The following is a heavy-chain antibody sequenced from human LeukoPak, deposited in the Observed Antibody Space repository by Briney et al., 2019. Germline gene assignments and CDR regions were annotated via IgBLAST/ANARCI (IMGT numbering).Heavy chain of an antibody. D-gene: IGHD1-14*01. J-gene: IGHJ4*02. CDR3: ATETIGRHYDY. V-gene: IGHV3-21*01. CDR2: IGPTGTDR. CDR1: GFTFSSCG. Sequence: GGSLRLSXAASGFTFSSCGFNWVRQTPGKGLEWVSSIGPTGTDRYYADSVRGRFTISRDNAKNSMYLQMDSLRDEDTAVYYCATETIGRHYDYWGQGTLLTVSS.